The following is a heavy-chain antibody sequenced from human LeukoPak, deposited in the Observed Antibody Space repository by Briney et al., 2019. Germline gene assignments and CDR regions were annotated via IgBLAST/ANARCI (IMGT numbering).Heavy chain of an antibody. CDR2: IKKDGSEK. CDR1: GFTFSSYW. Sequence: GGSLRLSCAASGFTFSSYWMSWVRQDQGKGLEWVANIKKDGSEKYYVDSVKGRFTISRDNAKNSLYLQMNSLRAEDTAVYYCAAQYYDFWSGMYYFDYWGQGTLVTVSS. J-gene: IGHJ4*02. V-gene: IGHV3-7*01. D-gene: IGHD3-3*01. CDR3: AAQYYDFWSGMYYFDY.